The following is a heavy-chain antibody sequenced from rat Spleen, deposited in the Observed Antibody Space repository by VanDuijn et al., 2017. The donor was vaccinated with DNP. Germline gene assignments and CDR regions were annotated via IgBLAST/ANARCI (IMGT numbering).Heavy chain of an antibody. CDR1: GFTFNNYW. Sequence: EVQLVESGGDLVQPGRSLKLSCVASGFTFNNYWMTWIRQVPGKGLEWIASITSSGGSTYYPDSVRGRFTISRDNAKNTLYLQMNSLRSEDTATYYCVRSVMVTWGYVMTAWGQGTSVTVSS. CDR2: ITSSGGST. CDR3: VRSVMVTWGYVMTA. D-gene: IGHD1-12*03. V-gene: IGHV5-31*01. J-gene: IGHJ4*01.